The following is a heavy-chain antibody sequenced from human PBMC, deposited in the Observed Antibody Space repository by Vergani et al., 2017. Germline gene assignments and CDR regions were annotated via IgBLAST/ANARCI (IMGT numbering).Heavy chain of an antibody. CDR3: ARDPVDTAMSLFPYGMDV. CDR2: ISASSSYI. V-gene: IGHV3-21*01. D-gene: IGHD5-18*01. CDR1: GSTFSSYA. J-gene: IGHJ6*02. Sequence: EVQLVESGGGLVQPGGSLRLSCAASGSTFSSYAMNWVRQAPGKGLEWVSSISASSSYISYADSVKGRFTISRDNAKNSLYLQMNSLRAEDTAVYYCARDPVDTAMSLFPYGMDVWGQGTTVSVSS.